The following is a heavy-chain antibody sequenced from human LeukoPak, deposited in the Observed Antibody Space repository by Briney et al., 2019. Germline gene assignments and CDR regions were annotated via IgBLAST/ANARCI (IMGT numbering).Heavy chain of an antibody. D-gene: IGHD6-13*01. CDR3: AKRIAAAGIGYYFDY. V-gene: IGHV3-23*01. CDR2: LCGGGGIR. J-gene: IGHJ4*02. CDR1: GFTFSSYA. Sequence: PGGSLRLSCAASGFTFSSYAMSWLRQAAGKGLEGVSLLCGGGGIRNYADSVKGRFTISRDNSKTTLYLQMNSLRADDTAVYYCAKRIAAAGIGYYFDYWGQGNLVTVSS.